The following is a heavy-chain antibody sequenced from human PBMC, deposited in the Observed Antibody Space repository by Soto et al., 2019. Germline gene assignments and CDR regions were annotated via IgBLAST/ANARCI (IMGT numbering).Heavy chain of an antibody. V-gene: IGHV1-69*04. CDR1: GGTFSSYT. CDR3: AREPLTGITGTTLFDY. CDR2: IIPILGIA. J-gene: IGHJ4*02. Sequence: SVKVSCKASGGTFSSYTISWVRQAPGQGLEWMGRIIPILGIANYAQKFQGRVTITADKSTSTAYMELSSLRSEDTAVYYCAREPLTGITGTTLFDYWGQGTLVTVSS. D-gene: IGHD1-7*01.